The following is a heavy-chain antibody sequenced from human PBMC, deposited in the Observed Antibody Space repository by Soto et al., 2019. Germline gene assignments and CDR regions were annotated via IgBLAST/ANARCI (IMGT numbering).Heavy chain of an antibody. CDR1: VFTFSSYE. V-gene: IGHV3-48*03. CDR2: ISSSGSTI. CDR3: AMGADYDSSGYYDDDFDI. D-gene: IGHD3-22*01. J-gene: IGHJ3*02. Sequence: GGSXRLSCSSSVFTFSSYEVNWFRHAPGKGLEWVSYISSSGSTIYYADSVKGRFTISRDNAKNSLYLQMNSLRAEDTAVYYCAMGADYDSSGYYDDDFDIWGQATMV.